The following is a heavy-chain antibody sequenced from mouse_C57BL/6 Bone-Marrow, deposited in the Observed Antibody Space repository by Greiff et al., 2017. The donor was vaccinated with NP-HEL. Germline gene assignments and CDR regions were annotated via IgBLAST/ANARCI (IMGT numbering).Heavy chain of an antibody. J-gene: IGHJ2*01. Sequence: QVQLQQSGPELVKPGASVKISCKASGYTFTDYYINWVKQRPGQGLEWIGWIFPGSGSTYYNEKFKGKATLTVDKSSSTAYMLLSSLTSEDSAVYFCAREGGWLLRPLYYFDYWGQGTTLTVSS. CDR3: AREGGWLLRPLYYFDY. V-gene: IGHV1-75*01. CDR2: IFPGSGST. D-gene: IGHD2-3*01. CDR1: GYTFTDYY.